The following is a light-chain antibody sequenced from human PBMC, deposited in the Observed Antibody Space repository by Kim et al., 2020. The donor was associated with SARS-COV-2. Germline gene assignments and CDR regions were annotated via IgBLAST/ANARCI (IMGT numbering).Light chain of an antibody. J-gene: IGKJ4*01. CDR3: QQYDNWPLT. CDR2: GAS. Sequence: VYPGERATLSCMASQSLSNNLAWYQQKPGQAPRLLIYGASTRATGIPARFSASESGTEFTLTISSLQSEDFAVYYCQQYDNWPLTFGGGTKVDIK. CDR1: QSLSNN. V-gene: IGKV3-15*01.